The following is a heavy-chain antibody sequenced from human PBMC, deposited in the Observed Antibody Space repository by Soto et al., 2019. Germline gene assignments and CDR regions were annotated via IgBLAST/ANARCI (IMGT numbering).Heavy chain of an antibody. CDR1: GFTVSSDY. V-gene: IGHV3-53*01. Sequence: PGGSLRLSCAASGFTVSSDYMNWVRQAPGKGLEWISVIYTGGDTYYADSVRGRFTISRDTSTNTLYLQMKSLRAEDTAMYYCARDAYSSSFDLWGQGTLVTVSS. CDR3: ARDAYSSSFDL. CDR2: IYTGGDT. J-gene: IGHJ4*02. D-gene: IGHD6-13*01.